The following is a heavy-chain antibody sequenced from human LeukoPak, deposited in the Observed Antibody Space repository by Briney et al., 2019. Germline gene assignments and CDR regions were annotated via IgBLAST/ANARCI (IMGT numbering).Heavy chain of an antibody. V-gene: IGHV1-24*01. J-gene: IGHJ4*02. CDR3: ATFIAAESQYYFDY. CDR1: GYTLTELS. D-gene: IGHD6-13*01. Sequence: ASVKVSCKVSGYTLTELSMHWVRQAPGKGLGWMGGFDPEDGETIYEQKFQGRVTMTEDTSTDTAYMELSSLRSEDTAVYYCATFIAAESQYYFDYWGQGTLVTVSS. CDR2: FDPEDGET.